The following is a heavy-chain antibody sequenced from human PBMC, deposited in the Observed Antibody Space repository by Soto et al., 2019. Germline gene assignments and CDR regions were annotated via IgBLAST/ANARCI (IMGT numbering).Heavy chain of an antibody. CDR1: GFTFSSYW. Sequence: GGSLRLSCAASGFTFSSYWMHWVRQAPGKGLVWVSRISSGGSSRSYADSVKGRFTISRDNAKNTLYLQMNSLRAEDTAVYYCARIASRSSYLDDWGQGTLVTVSS. J-gene: IGHJ4*02. CDR3: ARIASRSSYLDD. V-gene: IGHV3-74*01. CDR2: ISSGGSSR. D-gene: IGHD2-2*01.